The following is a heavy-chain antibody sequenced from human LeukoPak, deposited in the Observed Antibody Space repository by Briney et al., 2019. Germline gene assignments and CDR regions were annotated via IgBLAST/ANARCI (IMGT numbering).Heavy chain of an antibody. CDR1: GFTFSSYN. Sequence: PGGSLRLSCAASGFTFSSYNMNWVRQAPGKGLEWVSYSSRSSSYIYYADSVKGRFTISRDNAKNSLYLQMNSLRAEDTAVYYCARDYYCSGGSCYVFDYWGQGTLVTVSS. CDR2: SSRSSSYI. D-gene: IGHD2-15*01. V-gene: IGHV3-21*04. CDR3: ARDYYCSGGSCYVFDY. J-gene: IGHJ4*02.